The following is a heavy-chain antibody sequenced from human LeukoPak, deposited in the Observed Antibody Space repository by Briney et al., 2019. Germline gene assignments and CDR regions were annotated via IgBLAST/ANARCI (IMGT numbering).Heavy chain of an antibody. J-gene: IGHJ4*02. V-gene: IGHV3-33*06. D-gene: IGHD2-21*02. CDR1: GFTFDDHA. CDR3: AKDTTARTFDY. CDR2: IWYDGSNK. Sequence: GGSLRLSCAASGFTFDDHAMHWVRQAPGKGLEWVAVIWYDGSNKYYADSVKGRFTISRDNSKNTLYLQMNSLRAEDTAVYYCAKDTTARTFDYWGQGTLVTVSS.